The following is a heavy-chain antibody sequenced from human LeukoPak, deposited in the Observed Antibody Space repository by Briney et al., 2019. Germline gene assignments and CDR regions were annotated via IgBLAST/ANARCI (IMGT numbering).Heavy chain of an antibody. D-gene: IGHD3-16*01. CDR2: MNPNTGNT. V-gene: IGHV1-8*03. CDR3: ARVPTRGIYYYYHYMDV. J-gene: IGHJ6*03. Sequence: ASVKVSCKASGYTITSYDINWVRQATGQGLEWMGWMNPNTGNTGYAQKFQGRITITRDISINTAYMELSSLRSDDTAVYYCARVPTRGIYYYYHYMDVWGKGTTVTVSS. CDR1: GYTITSYD.